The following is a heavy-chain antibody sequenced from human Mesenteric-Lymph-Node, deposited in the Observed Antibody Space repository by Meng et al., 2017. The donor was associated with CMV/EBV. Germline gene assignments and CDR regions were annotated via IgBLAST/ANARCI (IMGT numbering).Heavy chain of an antibody. V-gene: IGHV3-7*01. Sequence: GGSLRLSCAASGFTFSSYWMSWVRQAPGKGLEWVANIKQDGSEEYYVDSVRGRFTISRDNAKNSLYLQMNSLRAEDTAVYYCAREGYCGGDCYPNIKRRGGGHYYGMDVWGQGTTVTVSS. CDR2: IKQDGSEE. CDR3: AREGYCGGDCYPNIKRRGGGHYYGMDV. CDR1: GFTFSSYW. J-gene: IGHJ6*02. D-gene: IGHD2-21*01.